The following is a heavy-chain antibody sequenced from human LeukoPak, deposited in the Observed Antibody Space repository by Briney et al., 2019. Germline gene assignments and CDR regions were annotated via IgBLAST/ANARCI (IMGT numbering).Heavy chain of an antibody. CDR2: VKQAGSEK. Sequence: GSLRLSCAASGFTFSSYWMSWVRQASGKGLEWVANVKQAGSEKYYVDSVKGRFTISRDNAKNSLHLQMDTLRADDTAVYYCARVWGPKPDMPAINNHFYYYMDVWGKGTTVTASS. CDR3: ARVWGPKPDMPAINNHFYYYMDV. D-gene: IGHD5-24*01. CDR1: GFTFSSYW. V-gene: IGHV3-7*01. J-gene: IGHJ6*03.